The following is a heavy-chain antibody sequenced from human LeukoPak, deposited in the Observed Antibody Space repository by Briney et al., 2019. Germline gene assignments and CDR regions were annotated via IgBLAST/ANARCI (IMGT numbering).Heavy chain of an antibody. Sequence: GGSLRLSCAASGFTFSTYAMNWVRQAPGKGLEWVSAISGSATGSVTTYYTDSVKGRFTISRDNSKNTLYLQMNSLRAEDTAVYYCAKDLWWFGEYDAFDFWGQGTMVTVSS. CDR3: AKDLWWFGEYDAFDF. CDR2: ISGSATGSVTT. J-gene: IGHJ3*01. CDR1: GFTFSTYA. V-gene: IGHV3-23*01. D-gene: IGHD3-10*01.